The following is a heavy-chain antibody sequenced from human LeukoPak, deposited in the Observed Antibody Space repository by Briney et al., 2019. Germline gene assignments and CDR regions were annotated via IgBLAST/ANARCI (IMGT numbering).Heavy chain of an antibody. D-gene: IGHD1-26*01. CDR1: GFTFSSYA. V-gene: IGHV3-23*01. J-gene: IGHJ4*02. Sequence: GGSLRLSCAASGFTFSSYAMSWVRQAPEKGLEWVSTISGSGGGTYYADSVKGRFTISRDDSKNTLYLQMNSLRAEDTAVYYCAKDLGRYRNNYFDYWGQGTLVTVSP. CDR3: AKDLGRYRNNYFDY. CDR2: ISGSGGGT.